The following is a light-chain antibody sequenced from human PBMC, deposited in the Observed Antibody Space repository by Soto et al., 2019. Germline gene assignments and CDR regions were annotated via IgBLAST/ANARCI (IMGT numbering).Light chain of an antibody. CDR2: GAS. Sequence: EIVLTQSPGTLSLSPGDRATLSCRASQSVNSNYLAWYQQKPGQAPRFLIYGASYRATGIPARFSGSGSGTDFTLIISRLEPEDYAVYYCQHYVSSPWTFGQGTKVEIK. CDR1: QSVNSNY. V-gene: IGKV3-20*01. J-gene: IGKJ1*01. CDR3: QHYVSSPWT.